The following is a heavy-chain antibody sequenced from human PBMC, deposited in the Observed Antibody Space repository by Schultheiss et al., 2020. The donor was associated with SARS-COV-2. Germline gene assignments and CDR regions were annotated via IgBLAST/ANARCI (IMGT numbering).Heavy chain of an antibody. D-gene: IGHD3-16*01. CDR3: AKSGMITFGGVMGY. CDR1: GFTFDDYA. V-gene: IGHV3-9*01. CDR2: ISWNSGSI. Sequence: SLKISCAASGFTFDDYAMHWVRQAPGKGLEWVSGISWNSGSIGYADSVKGRFTISRDNSKNTLYLQMNSLRAEDTAVYYCAKSGMITFGGVMGYWGQGTLVTVSS. J-gene: IGHJ4*02.